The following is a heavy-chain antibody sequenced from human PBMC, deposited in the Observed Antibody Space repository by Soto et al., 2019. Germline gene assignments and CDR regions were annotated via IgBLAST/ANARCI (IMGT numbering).Heavy chain of an antibody. CDR3: ARGLSSGYNSYYFDY. CDR2: IDYSGRT. Sequence: NPSETLSLTCSVSGYLISSGYYWGWIRQTPGKGLEWLGSIDYSGRTYYNPSLKSRVSTSVDLSKNQFSLNLRSVTAADTAVYYCARGLSSGYNSYYFDYWGQGTLVTLSS. D-gene: IGHD3-22*01. V-gene: IGHV4-38-2*02. J-gene: IGHJ4*02. CDR1: GYLISSGYY.